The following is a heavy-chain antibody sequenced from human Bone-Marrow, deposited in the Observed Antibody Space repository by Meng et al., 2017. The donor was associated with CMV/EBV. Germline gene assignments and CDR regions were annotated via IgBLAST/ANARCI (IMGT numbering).Heavy chain of an antibody. D-gene: IGHD2-2*01. Sequence: ASVKVSCKASGYTFTGYYMHWVRQAPGQGLEWMGWINPNSGGTNYAQKFQGRVTMTRDTSISTAYMELSRLRSDDTAVYYCARDGGRVPAASYYYYGMDVWGQGTTVTVSS. CDR1: GYTFTGYY. CDR3: ARDGGRVPAASYYYYGMDV. CDR2: INPNSGGT. V-gene: IGHV1-2*02. J-gene: IGHJ6*02.